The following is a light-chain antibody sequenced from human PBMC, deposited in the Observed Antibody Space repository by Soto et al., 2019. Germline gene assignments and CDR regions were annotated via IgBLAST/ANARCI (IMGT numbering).Light chain of an antibody. Sequence: EIVMTQSPATLSVSPGERATLSCRASQSVSSNFAWYQQKPGQAPRLLIYGASTRATGVPARFSGSGSGTEFTLTISSLQSEDFAVYYCQQYNDWPALTFGGGTRVELK. J-gene: IGKJ4*01. V-gene: IGKV3-15*01. CDR1: QSVSSN. CDR3: QQYNDWPALT. CDR2: GAS.